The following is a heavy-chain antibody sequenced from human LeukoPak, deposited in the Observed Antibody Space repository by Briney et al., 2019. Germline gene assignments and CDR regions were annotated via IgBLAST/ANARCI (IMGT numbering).Heavy chain of an antibody. CDR3: ARVGVTVTTFDY. J-gene: IGHJ4*02. CDR2: IIPIFGTA. V-gene: IGHV1-69*13. D-gene: IGHD4-17*01. Sequence: GASVKVSCTASGGTFSSYAISWVRQAPGQGLEWMGGIIPIFGTANYAQKFQGRVTITADESTSTAYMELSSLRSEDTAVYYCARVGVTVTTFDYWGQGTLVTVSS. CDR1: GGTFSSYA.